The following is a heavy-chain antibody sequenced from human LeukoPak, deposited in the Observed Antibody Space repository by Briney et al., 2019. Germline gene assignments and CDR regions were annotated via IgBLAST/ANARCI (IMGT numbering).Heavy chain of an antibody. CDR2: IYYSGST. Sequence: SETLSLTCTVSGGSIDSGDYYWSWIRQPPGKGLEWIGYIYYSGSTYYNPSLKSRLTISVDTSNNQFSLKLSSVTAADTAVYYCARLKWFGDDTRWFDPWGQGTLVTVSS. V-gene: IGHV4-30-4*01. D-gene: IGHD3-10*01. CDR1: GGSIDSGDYY. J-gene: IGHJ5*02. CDR3: ARLKWFGDDTRWFDP.